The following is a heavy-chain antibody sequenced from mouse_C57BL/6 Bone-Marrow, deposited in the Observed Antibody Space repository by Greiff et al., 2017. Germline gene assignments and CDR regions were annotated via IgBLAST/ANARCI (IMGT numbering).Heavy chain of an antibody. Sequence: QVQLQQSGAELVRPGASVTLSCKASGYTFTDYEMPWVKQTPVHGLEWIGAIDPETGGTAYNQKFKGKDILTADKSSSTAYMELRSLTSEDSAVYYCTRSDWDPDWYFDVWGTGTTVTVSS. CDR3: TRSDWDPDWYFDV. D-gene: IGHD4-1*01. J-gene: IGHJ1*03. CDR1: GYTFTDYE. CDR2: IDPETGGT. V-gene: IGHV1-15*01.